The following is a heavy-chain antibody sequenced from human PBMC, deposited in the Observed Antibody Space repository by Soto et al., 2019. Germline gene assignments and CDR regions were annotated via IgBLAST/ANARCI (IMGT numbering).Heavy chain of an antibody. D-gene: IGHD6-13*01. V-gene: IGHV3-53*02. CDR3: ARDSYSSSWYGGYYYGMDV. CDR1: GFTVCSNY. CDR2: IYSGGST. J-gene: IGHJ6*02. Sequence: EVQLVETGGGLIQPGGSLRLSCAASGFTVCSNYMSWVRQAPGKGLEWVSVIYSGGSTYYADSVKGRFTISRDNSKNTLYLQMNSLRAEDTAVYYCARDSYSSSWYGGYYYGMDVWGQGTTVTVSS.